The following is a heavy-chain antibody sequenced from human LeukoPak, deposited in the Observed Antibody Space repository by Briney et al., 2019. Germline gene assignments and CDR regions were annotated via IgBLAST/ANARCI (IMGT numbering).Heavy chain of an antibody. D-gene: IGHD1-14*01. CDR3: ARDNLHVGAFDI. Sequence: SETLSLTCTVSGYSISSGYHWGWIRQPPGQGLEWIGSIYHSGSTYYNPSLKSRVTISVDTPKNQFSLKLSSVTAADTAVYYCARDNLHVGAFDIWGQGTMVTVSS. J-gene: IGHJ3*02. V-gene: IGHV4-38-2*02. CDR2: IYHSGST. CDR1: GYSISSGYH.